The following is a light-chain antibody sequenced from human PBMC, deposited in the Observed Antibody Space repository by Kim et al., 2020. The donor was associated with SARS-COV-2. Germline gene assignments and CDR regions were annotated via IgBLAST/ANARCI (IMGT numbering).Light chain of an antibody. J-gene: IGLJ1*01. V-gene: IGLV3-1*01. CDR2: QDS. Sequence: SVSPGQTARLTCSGDKLGDKYACWYQQKPGQSPVLVIYQDSKRPSGIPERFSGSNSGNTATLTISGTQAMDEADYYCQAWDSSTEVFGTGTKVTVL. CDR3: QAWDSSTEV. CDR1: KLGDKY.